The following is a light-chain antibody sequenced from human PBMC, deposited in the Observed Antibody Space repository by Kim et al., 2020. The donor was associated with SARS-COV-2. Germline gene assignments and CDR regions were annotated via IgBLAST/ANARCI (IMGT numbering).Light chain of an antibody. CDR2: EAA. V-gene: IGKV1-5*03. CDR3: QQYNSYSAT. J-gene: IGKJ2*01. CDR1: QTISSR. Sequence: DIQMTQSPSTLSASVGDRVTITCRASQTISSRMAWYQQKPGKAPTLLIYEAASLETGVPSRVSGSRSGTEFTLTISSLQPDDFATYYCQQYNSYSATFGQGTKLEI.